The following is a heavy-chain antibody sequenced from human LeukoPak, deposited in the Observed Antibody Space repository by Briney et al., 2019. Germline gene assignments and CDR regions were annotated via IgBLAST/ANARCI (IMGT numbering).Heavy chain of an antibody. Sequence: PSETLSLTCAVSGGSISSGGYSWRWIRQPPGKGLEWIGYIYHSGSTYYNPSLKSRVTISVDRSKNQFSLKLSSVTAADTAVYYCARGGDGGYDWGRYYFDYWGQGTLVTVSS. CDR1: GGSISSGGYS. CDR2: IYHSGST. J-gene: IGHJ4*02. CDR3: ARGGDGGYDWGRYYFDY. D-gene: IGHD3-16*01. V-gene: IGHV4-30-2*01.